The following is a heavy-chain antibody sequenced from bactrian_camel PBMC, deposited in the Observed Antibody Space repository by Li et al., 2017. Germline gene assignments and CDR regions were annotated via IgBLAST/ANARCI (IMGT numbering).Heavy chain of an antibody. CDR3: AAALLLPSVVARLTASSWLY. V-gene: IGHV3S1*01. Sequence: HVQLVESGGGTVQPGGSLRLSCAASGFNFSDYWMYWVRQAPGKEREAVAAIYSAGVTTYYADSVKGRFIISQEGNTVYLEMNILKPEDTAMYYCAAALLLPSVVARLTASSWLYWGQGTQVTVSS. J-gene: IGHJ4*01. D-gene: IGHD1*01. CDR1: GFNFSDYW. CDR2: IYSAGVTT.